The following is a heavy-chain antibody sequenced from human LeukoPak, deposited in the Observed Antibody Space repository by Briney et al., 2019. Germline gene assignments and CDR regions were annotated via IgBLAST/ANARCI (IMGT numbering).Heavy chain of an antibody. D-gene: IGHD6-19*01. V-gene: IGHV1-46*01. CDR3: ARQGSFSSGWYGGGY. J-gene: IGHJ4*02. Sequence: GASVKASCKASGYTFTSYYMHWVRQAPGQGLEWMGIINPSGGSTSYAQKFQGRVTMTRDTSTSTVYMELSSLRSEDTAVYYCARQGSFSSGWYGGGYWGQGTLVTVSS. CDR2: INPSGGST. CDR1: GYTFTSYY.